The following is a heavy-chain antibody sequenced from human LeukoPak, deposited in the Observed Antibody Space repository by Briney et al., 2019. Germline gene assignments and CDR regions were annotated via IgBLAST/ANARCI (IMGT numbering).Heavy chain of an antibody. CDR2: ISVYNGNT. CDR1: GYTFTSYG. Sequence: ASVKVSCKASGYTFTSYGISWVRQAPGQGLEWMGWISVYNGNTNYAQKLQGRVTMTTDTSTSTAYMELRSLRSDDTAVYYCARVALVSSTSCYLLFDYWGQGTLVTVSS. J-gene: IGHJ4*02. V-gene: IGHV1-18*01. CDR3: ARVALVSSTSCYLLFDY. D-gene: IGHD2-2*01.